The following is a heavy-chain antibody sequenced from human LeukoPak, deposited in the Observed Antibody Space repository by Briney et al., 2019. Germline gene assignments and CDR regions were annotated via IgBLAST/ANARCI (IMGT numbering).Heavy chain of an antibody. D-gene: IGHD1-1*01. J-gene: IGHJ5*02. CDR1: GGSFSGYY. CDR2: INHSGST. CDR3: ARENWNGNWFDP. Sequence: PSETLSLTCAVYGGSFSGYYWSWIRQPPGKGLEWIGEINHSGSTNYNPSLKSRVTMSLDTSKNQFSLKLSSVTAADTAVYYCARENWNGNWFDPWGQGTLVTVSS. V-gene: IGHV4-34*01.